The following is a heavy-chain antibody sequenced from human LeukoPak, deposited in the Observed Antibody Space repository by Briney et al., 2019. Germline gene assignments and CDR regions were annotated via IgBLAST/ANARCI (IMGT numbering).Heavy chain of an antibody. CDR2: ISASGSST. CDR1: RFTFSSYA. J-gene: IGHJ4*02. Sequence: GGSLRLSCAASRFTFSSYAMSWVRQAPGKGLEWVSGISASGSSTYYADSVQGRFTISRDNSKNTLYLQMDSLRAEDTAVYYCAKSMGAGTSYPIDYWGQGTLATVSS. CDR3: AKSMGAGTSYPIDY. D-gene: IGHD3-16*02. V-gene: IGHV3-23*01.